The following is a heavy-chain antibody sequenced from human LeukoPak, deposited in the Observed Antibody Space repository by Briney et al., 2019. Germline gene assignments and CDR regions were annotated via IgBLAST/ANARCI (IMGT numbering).Heavy chain of an antibody. CDR1: TFTFKRYA. CDR3: AKGPGSSGNTPDYFDY. D-gene: IGHD3-22*01. J-gene: IGHJ4*02. CDR2: ISGSGGST. V-gene: IGHV3-23*01. Sequence: GGSLRLSCAVSTFTFKRYAMNWVRQAPGKGLEGVSIISGSGGSTDYADSVKGRFTISRDNSKNTLFLQMNSLRGEDTAIYYCAKGPGSSGNTPDYFDYWGQGTLVTVSS.